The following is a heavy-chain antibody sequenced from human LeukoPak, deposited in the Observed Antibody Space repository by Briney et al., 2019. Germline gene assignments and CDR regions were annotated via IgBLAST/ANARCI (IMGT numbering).Heavy chain of an antibody. V-gene: IGHV4-39*01. D-gene: IGHD6-19*01. CDR3: GTVAGQSIDY. J-gene: IGHJ4*02. Sequence: SETLSLTCTVSGGSISSSSYYWGCIRQPPGKGLEWVGSIYYSGSTYYNPSLKSRVTISVDTSKNQFSLKLSSVTAADTAVYYCGTVAGQSIDYWGQGTLVTVSS. CDR2: IYYSGST. CDR1: GGSISSSSYY.